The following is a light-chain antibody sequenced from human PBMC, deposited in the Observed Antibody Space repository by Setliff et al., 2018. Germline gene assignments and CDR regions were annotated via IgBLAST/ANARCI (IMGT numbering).Light chain of an antibody. CDR2: DNN. Sequence: SVLTQPPSVSAAPGQKVTISCSGSSSNIGNNYVSWYQQLPGTAPKLLIYDNNKQPSGIPDRFSGSKSGTSATLGITGLQTGDEADYYCGTWDSSLSAVVFGGGTK. J-gene: IGLJ2*01. CDR3: GTWDSSLSAVV. CDR1: SSNIGNNY. V-gene: IGLV1-51*01.